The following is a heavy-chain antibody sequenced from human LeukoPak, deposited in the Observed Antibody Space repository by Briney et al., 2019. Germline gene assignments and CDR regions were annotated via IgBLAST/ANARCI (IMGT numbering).Heavy chain of an antibody. CDR3: AKRPMPTISAFDI. D-gene: IGHD5-24*01. CDR2: ISGSGVST. J-gene: IGHJ3*02. CDR1: GFTFSSYA. Sequence: PGGSLRLSCAASGFTFSSYAMSWVRQAPGKGLEWVSAISGSGVSTYYADSVKGRFTISRDNSKNTLYLQMNNLRAEDTAVYYCAKRPMPTISAFDIWGQGTLVTVSS. V-gene: IGHV3-23*01.